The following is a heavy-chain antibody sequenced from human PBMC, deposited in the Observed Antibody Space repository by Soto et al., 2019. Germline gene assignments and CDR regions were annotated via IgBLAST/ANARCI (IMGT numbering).Heavy chain of an antibody. Sequence: QVQLVQSGAEVKKPGSSVKVSCKASGGTFSSYAISWVRQAPGQGLEWMGGIIPIVGTANYAPKFQGRVTITADESPSTAFMELSSLRSEDTAVYYCARHVPAAGYYYGMDVWGPGTTVTVSS. CDR3: ARHVPAAGYYYGMDV. V-gene: IGHV1-69*12. CDR1: GGTFSSYA. D-gene: IGHD2-2*01. CDR2: IIPIVGTA. J-gene: IGHJ6*02.